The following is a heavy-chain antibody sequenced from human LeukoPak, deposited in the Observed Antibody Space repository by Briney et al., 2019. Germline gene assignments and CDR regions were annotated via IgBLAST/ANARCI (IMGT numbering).Heavy chain of an antibody. CDR1: GYTFTSYG. V-gene: IGHV1-18*01. Sequence: WSSVRISCKASGYTFTSYGISWVRQAPGQGLEWMGWISAYNGHTNSAQKLQGRVTMTTDTSTSTAYMELRSLRSDDTAVYYCARAPLGSTCHAFDIWGQGT. CDR2: ISAYNGHT. J-gene: IGHJ3*02. CDR3: ARAPLGSTCHAFDI. D-gene: IGHD2-2*01.